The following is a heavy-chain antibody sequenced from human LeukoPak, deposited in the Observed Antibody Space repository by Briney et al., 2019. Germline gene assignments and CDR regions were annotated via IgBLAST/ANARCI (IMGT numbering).Heavy chain of an antibody. CDR2: IYRAGST. J-gene: IGHJ3*02. V-gene: IGHV3-53*01. Sequence: GGSLRLASAASALTVNSNYMSCVRHAPGKGLEWVSVIYRAGSTYYADSVKGRFTISRDNSKNTLYLQMNSLRAEDTAVYYCAGGFEGHYYDSSTSIWGQGTMVTVSS. CDR3: AGGFEGHYYDSSTSI. D-gene: IGHD3-22*01. CDR1: ALTVNSNY.